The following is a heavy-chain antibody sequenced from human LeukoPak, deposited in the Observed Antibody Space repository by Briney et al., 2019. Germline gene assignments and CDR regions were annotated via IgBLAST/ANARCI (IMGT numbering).Heavy chain of an antibody. Sequence: GASVKVPCKASGYTFTVYFMHWVRQAPGQGLEWMGWTNPNSGGTNYAQKFQGRVTMTRDTSISTAYMELSRLRSDDTAVYYCARESNYDSSGYYFDYWGQGTLVTVSS. J-gene: IGHJ4*02. CDR2: TNPNSGGT. V-gene: IGHV1-2*02. D-gene: IGHD3-22*01. CDR3: ARESNYDSSGYYFDY. CDR1: GYTFTVYF.